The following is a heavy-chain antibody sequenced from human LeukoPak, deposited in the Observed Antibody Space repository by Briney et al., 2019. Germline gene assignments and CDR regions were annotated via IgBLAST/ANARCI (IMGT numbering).Heavy chain of an antibody. Sequence: SVKVSCKASGGTFTRFAFSWVRQAPGQGLEWMGRVIPILGKADYAQKFQGRVTSTADKSTTTAYMELSSLRSEDTAVYYCARDNAGYSTSWFDFWGQGTLVTVSS. CDR1: GGTFTRFA. J-gene: IGHJ4*02. D-gene: IGHD6-13*01. V-gene: IGHV1-69*04. CDR2: VIPILGKA. CDR3: ARDNAGYSTSWFDF.